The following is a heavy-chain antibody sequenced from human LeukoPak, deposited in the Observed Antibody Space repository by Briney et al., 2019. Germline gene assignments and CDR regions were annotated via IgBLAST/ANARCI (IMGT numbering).Heavy chain of an antibody. D-gene: IGHD5-18*01. CDR1: GWTFTSYY. CDR2: INPSGGST. J-gene: IGHJ4*02. V-gene: IGHV1-46*01. CDR3: ARDTGYSYLRRPTLPDY. Sequence: GSAKVPCKASGWTFTSYYMHCLRHPPEQGGAGMGIINPSGGSTSYAQKFQGRVTMTRDTSTNTVYMELRSLRSEDTAVYYCARDTGYSYLRRPTLPDYWGQGTLVTVSS.